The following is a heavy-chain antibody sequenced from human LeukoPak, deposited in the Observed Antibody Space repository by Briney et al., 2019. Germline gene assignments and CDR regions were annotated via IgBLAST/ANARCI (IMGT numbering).Heavy chain of an antibody. D-gene: IGHD3-3*01. CDR3: AKVIWDDFWSPEKDYYYMDV. Sequence: GGSLRLSCAASGFTFSSYVMSWVRQAPGKGLEWVSAISGSGGSTYYADSVKGRFTISRDNSKNTLYLQMNSLRAEDTAVYYCAKVIWDDFWSPEKDYYYMDVWGKGTTVTVSS. CDR2: ISGSGGST. V-gene: IGHV3-23*01. CDR1: GFTFSSYV. J-gene: IGHJ6*03.